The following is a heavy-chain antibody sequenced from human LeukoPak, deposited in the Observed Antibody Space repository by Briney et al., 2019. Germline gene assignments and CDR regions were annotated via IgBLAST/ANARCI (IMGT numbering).Heavy chain of an antibody. CDR2: IRYDGSNK. Sequence: GGSLRLSCAASGFTFSSYGMHWVRQAPGKGLEWVAFIRYDGSNKYYADSVKGRFTISRDNSKNTLYLQMNSLRAEDTAVYYCARDVAAAGTERQYYYGMDVWGQGTTVTVSS. J-gene: IGHJ6*02. CDR3: ARDVAAAGTERQYYYGMDV. CDR1: GFTFSSYG. D-gene: IGHD6-13*01. V-gene: IGHV3-30*02.